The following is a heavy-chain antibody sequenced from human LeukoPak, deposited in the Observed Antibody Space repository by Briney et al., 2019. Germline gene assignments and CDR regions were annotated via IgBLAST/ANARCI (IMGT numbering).Heavy chain of an antibody. D-gene: IGHD2-15*01. CDR2: IKQDGREK. J-gene: IGHJ3*02. CDR1: GFTFSSYW. V-gene: IGHV3-7*01. CDR3: ARDQCSGGSCYSSVDAFDI. Sequence: GGSLRLSCAASGFTFSSYWMSWVRQAPGKGREWVANIKQDGREKYYVDSVKGRFTISRDNAKNSLYLQMNSLRAEDTAVYYCARDQCSGGSCYSSVDAFDIWGQGTMVTVSS.